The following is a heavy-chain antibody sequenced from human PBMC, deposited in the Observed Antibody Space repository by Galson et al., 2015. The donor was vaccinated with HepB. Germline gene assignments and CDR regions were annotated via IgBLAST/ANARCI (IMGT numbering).Heavy chain of an antibody. CDR3: ARDLQRTSHAIVDTAMAT. Sequence: SLRLSCAAAGFTFSSKAMHWVRQAPGKGLEWVALISYQGSNEYYADSVKGRFTISRDSSKTTLYLQMNSLRAEDTAVYYCARDLQRTSHAIVDTAMATWGQGTLVTVSS. CDR2: ISYQGSNE. J-gene: IGHJ4*02. D-gene: IGHD5-18*01. CDR1: GFTFSSKA. V-gene: IGHV3-30*04.